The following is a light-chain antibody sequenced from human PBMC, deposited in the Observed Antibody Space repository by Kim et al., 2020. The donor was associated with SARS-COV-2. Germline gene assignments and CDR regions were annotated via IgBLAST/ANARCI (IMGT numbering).Light chain of an antibody. CDR3: QQYNDWPPA. CDR2: GAS. CDR1: QRIASD. V-gene: IGKV3-15*01. J-gene: IGKJ4*01. Sequence: SPGERVTLACGAGQRIASDVAWYHQRPGQAPRLLIYGASTRPAGVPARFSGGGSGTEFTFTISSLQSDDFGVYYCQQYNDWPPAFGGGTKVDIK.